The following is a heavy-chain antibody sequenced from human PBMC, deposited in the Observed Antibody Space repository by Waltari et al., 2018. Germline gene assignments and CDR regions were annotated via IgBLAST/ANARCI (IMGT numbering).Heavy chain of an antibody. CDR2: VIYSGGTT. D-gene: IGHD3-16*01. CDR1: GFTFNNYA. Sequence: DVQLLESGGGLVQPGGSLRLSCAASGFTFNNYAMSWVRQAPGKGLEWVSVIYSGGTTYYADSGKGRFTISRDNSKNTLYLQMNSLRPEDTAVYHCAKEDFGGVDHWGQGTLVTVSS. J-gene: IGHJ5*02. V-gene: IGHV3-23*03. CDR3: AKEDFGGVDH.